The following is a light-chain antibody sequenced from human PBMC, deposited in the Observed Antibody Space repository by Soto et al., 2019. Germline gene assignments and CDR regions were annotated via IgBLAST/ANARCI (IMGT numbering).Light chain of an antibody. CDR2: GAS. V-gene: IGKV3-20*01. CDR3: QQYDNSPLT. Sequence: DIVLTQSPGTLSLSPGERAALSCRASQSVSSSYLAWYKQKPGQAPRLIIYGASNRATGIPDRFSGSGSGTEFTLTISRLQPEDFEVYYCQQYDNSPLTFGGGTKVDI. CDR1: QSVSSSY. J-gene: IGKJ4*01.